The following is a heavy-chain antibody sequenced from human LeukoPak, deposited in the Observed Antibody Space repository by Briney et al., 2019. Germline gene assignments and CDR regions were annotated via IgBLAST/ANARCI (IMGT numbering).Heavy chain of an antibody. J-gene: IGHJ6*02. Sequence: SETLSLTCTVSGGSISSYYWSWIRQPPGKGLEWIGYIYYSGSTNYNPSLKSRVTISVDTSKNQFSLKLSSVTAADTAVYYCARHDGIAVAGLYYYYGMDVWGQGTTVTVSS. CDR2: IYYSGST. V-gene: IGHV4-59*08. CDR1: GGSISSYY. CDR3: ARHDGIAVAGLYYYYGMDV. D-gene: IGHD6-19*01.